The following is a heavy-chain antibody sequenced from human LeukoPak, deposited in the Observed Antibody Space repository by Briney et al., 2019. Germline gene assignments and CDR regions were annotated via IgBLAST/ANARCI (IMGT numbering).Heavy chain of an antibody. D-gene: IGHD2-2*01. CDR1: GFTFSSYA. CDR2: ISGSGGNT. J-gene: IGHJ4*02. CDR3: AKGSLWSSTSYIDY. Sequence: PGGSLRLSCAASGFTFSSYAMNWVRQAPGKGLEWVSGISGSGGNTYYADSVKGRFTISRDNSRNTLYLQMNSLSAEDTAVYYCAKGSLWSSTSYIDYWGQGTLVTVSS. V-gene: IGHV3-23*01.